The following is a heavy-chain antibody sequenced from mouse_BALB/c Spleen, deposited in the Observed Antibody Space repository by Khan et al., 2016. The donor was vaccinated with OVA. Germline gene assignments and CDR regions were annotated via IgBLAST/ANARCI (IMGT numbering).Heavy chain of an antibody. Sequence: VQLQQSGAELVTSGATVKLSCTASGLTFKDTYMHWLKQRPEKGLEWIGVIYSANGTTKYDPKIQGMATITADTSSNKAYLQLSSLTSEDTAIYYCARMARKWGQGTTLTVSS. CDR1: GLTFKDTY. J-gene: IGHJ2*01. CDR2: IYSANGTT. CDR3: ARMARK. V-gene: IGHV14-3*02.